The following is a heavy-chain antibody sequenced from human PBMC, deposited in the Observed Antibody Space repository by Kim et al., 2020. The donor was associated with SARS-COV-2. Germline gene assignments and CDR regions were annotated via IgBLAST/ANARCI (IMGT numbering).Heavy chain of an antibody. D-gene: IGHD1-1*01. CDR1: GLTFSHAW. Sequence: GGSLRLSCAASGLTFSHAWISWVRQAPGKGLEWLGLIKGKIDGGTTDYAAPVKGRFTMSRDDSKNTLYLQMNSLKTEDTAVYYCTTANGFYGMDVWGRGTPVTVSS. J-gene: IGHJ6*02. V-gene: IGHV3-15*01. CDR3: TTANGFYGMDV. CDR2: IKGKIDGGTT.